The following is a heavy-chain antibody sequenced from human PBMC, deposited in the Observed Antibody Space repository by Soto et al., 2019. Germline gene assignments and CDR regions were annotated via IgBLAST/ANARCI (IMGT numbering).Heavy chain of an antibody. Sequence: QVQLQQWGAGLLKPSETLSLTCAVYGGSFSGYYWSWIRQPPGKGLEWIGEINQSGSTNYNPSLKSRVTISVDTSKNQFSLKLNSVTAADTAVYYCARTYSSSWSPFDYWGQGTLVTVSS. D-gene: IGHD6-13*01. V-gene: IGHV4-34*01. CDR1: GGSFSGYY. J-gene: IGHJ4*02. CDR3: ARTYSSSWSPFDY. CDR2: INQSGST.